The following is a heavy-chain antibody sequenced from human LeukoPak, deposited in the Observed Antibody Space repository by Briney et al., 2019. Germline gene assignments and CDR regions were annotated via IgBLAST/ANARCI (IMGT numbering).Heavy chain of an antibody. V-gene: IGHV3-7*03. CDR1: GFIFNSYW. J-gene: IGHJ3*02. CDR3: ARGWASSRRKAFDI. CDR2: VDQDGSEK. D-gene: IGHD3-16*01. Sequence: GGSLRLSCAASGFIFNSYWMNWLRQAPGKGLEWVANVDQDGSEKYYVGSVKGRFTISRDNTKNSLYLQMNSLRVEDTAVYYCARGWASSRRKAFDIWGQGTMVTVSS.